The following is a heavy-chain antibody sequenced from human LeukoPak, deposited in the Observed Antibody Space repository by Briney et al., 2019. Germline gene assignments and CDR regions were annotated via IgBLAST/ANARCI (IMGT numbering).Heavy chain of an antibody. Sequence: ASVTVSCTSSVYTFTDYDMHWVRQAPGQGVEWMGWINPNSGDTNYAQKFQGRVTMTRDTSINTAYMELSRLRSDDTAMYYCARGDIVVIITPDFDYWGQGTLVTVSS. CDR2: INPNSGDT. CDR1: VYTFTDYD. D-gene: IGHD3-22*01. CDR3: ARGDIVVIITPDFDY. J-gene: IGHJ4*02. V-gene: IGHV1-2*02.